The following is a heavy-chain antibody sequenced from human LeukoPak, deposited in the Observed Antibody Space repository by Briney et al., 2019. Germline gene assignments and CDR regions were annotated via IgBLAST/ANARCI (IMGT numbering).Heavy chain of an antibody. V-gene: IGHV1-2*02. Sequence: GTNYAQKFQGRVTMTRDTSISTAYMELSRLRSDDTAVYYCARDGVEMATIFFSYYGMDVWGQGTTVTVSS. CDR2: GT. J-gene: IGHJ6*02. D-gene: IGHD5-24*01. CDR3: ARDGVEMATIFFSYYGMDV.